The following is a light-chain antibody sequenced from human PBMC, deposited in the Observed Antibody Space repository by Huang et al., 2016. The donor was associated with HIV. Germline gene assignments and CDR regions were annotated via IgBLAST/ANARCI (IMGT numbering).Light chain of an antibody. Sequence: EVLLTQSPGTLSLSPGERATLSCRDSQSLRDTYLAWYQQRPGQAPRLLIDGASSRATGITDRFSGSGSGTDFTLTINRLEPQDFAVYFCLQYDRSPLTFGGGTKVEL. CDR2: GAS. V-gene: IGKV3-20*01. CDR1: QSLRDTY. CDR3: LQYDRSPLT. J-gene: IGKJ4*01.